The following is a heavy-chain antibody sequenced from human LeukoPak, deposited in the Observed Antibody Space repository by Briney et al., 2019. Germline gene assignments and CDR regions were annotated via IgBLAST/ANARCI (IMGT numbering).Heavy chain of an antibody. D-gene: IGHD2-2*01. J-gene: IGHJ5*02. Sequence: SETLSLTCTVSGGSISNSSYYWGWIRQPPGKGLEWIGSIYYSGSTYYHPSLKSRVTISVDTSKNQFSLRLSSVTAADTAVYYCARGNGDPRYCSSTSCYYTPHNWFDPWGPGTLVTVSS. CDR2: IYYSGST. CDR1: GGSISNSSYY. CDR3: ARGNGDPRYCSSTSCYYTPHNWFDP. V-gene: IGHV4-39*01.